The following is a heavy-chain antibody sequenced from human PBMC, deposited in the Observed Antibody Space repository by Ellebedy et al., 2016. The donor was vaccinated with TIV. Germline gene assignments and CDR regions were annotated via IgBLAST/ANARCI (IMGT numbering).Heavy chain of an antibody. V-gene: IGHV3-7*01. D-gene: IGHD6-19*01. J-gene: IGHJ4*02. CDR2: IKQDGSEK. CDR1: GFTFSNDW. CDR3: ARDQWLGRAYYFDS. Sequence: GGSLRLSCGTSGFTFSNDWMTWVRQAPGKGLEWVANIKQDGSEKYYVDSVMGRFSISRDNTKNSLYLQMNSLTDEDTAVYYCARDQWLGRAYYFDSWGQGTLVTVSS.